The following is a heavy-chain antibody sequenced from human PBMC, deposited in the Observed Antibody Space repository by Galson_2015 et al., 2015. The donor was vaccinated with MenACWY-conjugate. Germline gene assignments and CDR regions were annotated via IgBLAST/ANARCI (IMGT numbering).Heavy chain of an antibody. CDR1: GYTFNSYY. V-gene: IGHV1-46*02. D-gene: IGHD3-10*01. CDR3: ARMGSGTLDAFEI. J-gene: IGHJ3*02. Sequence: SVKVSCKASGYTFNSYYMHWVRQAPGQGLEWMGIINPSGGSTSYAQKFQGRVTMTRDTSTSTVYRELSSLRYEDTAVYYCARMGSGTLDAFEIWVPGTMVTVSS. CDR2: INPSGGST.